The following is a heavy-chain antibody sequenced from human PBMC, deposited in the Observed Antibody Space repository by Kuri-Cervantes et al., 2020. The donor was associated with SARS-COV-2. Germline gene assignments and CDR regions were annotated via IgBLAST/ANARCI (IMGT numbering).Heavy chain of an antibody. CDR2: ISGSGVGT. CDR3: AKVGLSFDY. V-gene: IGHV3-23*01. CDR1: GFTFSSFA. Sequence: GGSLRLSCAASGFTFSSFAMSWVRQAPGKGLEWVSSISGSGVGTYYADSVKGRFTISRDNSKNTLYLQMNSLRAEDSALYYCAKVGLSFDYWGQGTLVTAPQ. J-gene: IGHJ4*02. D-gene: IGHD2/OR15-2a*01.